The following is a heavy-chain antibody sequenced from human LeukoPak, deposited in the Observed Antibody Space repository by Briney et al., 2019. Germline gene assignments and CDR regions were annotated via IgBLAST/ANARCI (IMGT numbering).Heavy chain of an antibody. CDR1: GFTVSSNY. V-gene: IGHV3-53*01. J-gene: IGHJ5*02. Sequence: PGGSLRLSCAASGFTVSSNYMSWVRQAPGKGLEWVSVIYSGGSTYYADSVKGRFTISRDNSKNTLYLQVNSLRAEDTAVYYCARRETKSGYAWGHNWFDPWGQGTLVTVSS. CDR2: IYSGGST. D-gene: IGHD5-12*01. CDR3: ARRETKSGYAWGHNWFDP.